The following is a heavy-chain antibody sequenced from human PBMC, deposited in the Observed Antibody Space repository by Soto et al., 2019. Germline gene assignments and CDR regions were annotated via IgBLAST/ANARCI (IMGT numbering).Heavy chain of an antibody. J-gene: IGHJ4*02. CDR3: ARAGAALVRGSIGGFDY. CDR2: INHSGTV. CDR1: GGAFNGYY. Sequence: QVHLQQWGAGLLKSSETLSLTCAVNGGAFNGYYWTWIRQSPGKGLQWIGEINHSGTVDYNPSLKSRVTFSIDTSKKQFSLTLTSVTAADTAVYYCARAGAALVRGSIGGFDYWGQGTLVTVSS. V-gene: IGHV4-34*01. D-gene: IGHD3-10*01.